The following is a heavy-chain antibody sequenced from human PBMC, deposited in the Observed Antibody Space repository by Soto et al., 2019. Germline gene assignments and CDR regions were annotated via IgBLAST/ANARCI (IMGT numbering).Heavy chain of an antibody. J-gene: IGHJ5*01. Sequence: EVQLLESGGGSVQPGGSLRLSCAASGFTFDTYAMSWVRQAPGKGLEWVSGTSGAGDTTYYADSVKGRFIISRDNTSSTLYLQMNSLRAEDTAVYYCEKDLSSWSGFGLGSWGQGTLVTVSS. CDR2: TSGAGDTT. CDR3: EKDLSSWSGFGLGS. D-gene: IGHD3-3*01. V-gene: IGHV3-23*01. CDR1: GFTFDTYA.